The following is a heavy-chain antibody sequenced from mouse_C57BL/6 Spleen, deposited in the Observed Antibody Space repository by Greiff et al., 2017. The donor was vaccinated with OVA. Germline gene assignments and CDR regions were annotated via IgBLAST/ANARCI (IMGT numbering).Heavy chain of an antibody. J-gene: IGHJ4*01. Sequence: VQLQQPGAELVKPGASVKLSCKASGYTFTSYWMQWVKQRPGQGLEWIGEIDPSDSYTNYNQKFKGKATLTVDTSSSTAYMQLSSLTSEDSAVYYCARWLLRHYAMDYWGQGTSVTVSS. CDR3: ARWLLRHYAMDY. V-gene: IGHV1-50*01. CDR1: GYTFTSYW. D-gene: IGHD2-4*01. CDR2: IDPSDSYT.